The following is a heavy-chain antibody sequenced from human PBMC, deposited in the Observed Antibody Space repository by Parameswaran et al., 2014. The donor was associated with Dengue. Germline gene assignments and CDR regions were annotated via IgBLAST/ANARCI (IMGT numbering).Heavy chain of an antibody. V-gene: IGHV1-46*01. D-gene: IGHD6-19*01. Sequence: WVRQAPGQGLEWMGIINPSGGSTSYAQKFQGRVTMTRDTSTSTVYMELSSLRSEDTAVYYCAREQWLLFDPWGQGTLVTVSS. CDR3: AREQWLLFDP. CDR2: INPSGGST. J-gene: IGHJ5*02.